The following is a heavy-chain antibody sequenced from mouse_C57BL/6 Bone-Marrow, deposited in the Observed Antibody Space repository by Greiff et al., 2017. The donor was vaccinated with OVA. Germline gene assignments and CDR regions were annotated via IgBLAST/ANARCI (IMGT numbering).Heavy chain of an antibody. CDR1: GFTFSSYA. Sequence: DVQLVESGGGLVKPGGSLKLSCAASGFTFSSYAMSWVRQTPEKRLEWVATISDGGSYTYYPDNVKGRFTISRDNAKNNLYLQMSHLKSEDTAMYYCARDQRITTVVATELGGGYCDYWGQGTTLTVSS. J-gene: IGHJ2*01. CDR2: ISDGGSYT. CDR3: ARDQRITTVVATELGGGYCDY. V-gene: IGHV5-4*01. D-gene: IGHD1-1*01.